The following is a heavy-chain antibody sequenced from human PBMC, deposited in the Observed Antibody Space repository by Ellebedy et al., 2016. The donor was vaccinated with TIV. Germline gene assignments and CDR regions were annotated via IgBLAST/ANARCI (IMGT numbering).Heavy chain of an antibody. CDR3: ARDLGYCSGGSCYPYYYYYGMDV. Sequence: SVKVSCXASGGTFSSYAISWVRQAPGQGLEWMGGIIPIFGTANYAQKFQGRVTITADKSTSTAYMELSSLRSEDTAVYYCARDLGYCSGGSCYPYYYYYGMDVWGQGTTVTVSS. CDR2: IIPIFGTA. J-gene: IGHJ6*02. CDR1: GGTFSSYA. D-gene: IGHD2-15*01. V-gene: IGHV1-69*06.